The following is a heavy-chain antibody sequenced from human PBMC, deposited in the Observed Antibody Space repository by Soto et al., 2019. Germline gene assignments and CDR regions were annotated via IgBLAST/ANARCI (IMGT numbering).Heavy chain of an antibody. CDR2: INHSGST. Sequence: PSETLSLTCAVYGGSFSGYYWSWIRQPPGKGLEWIGEINHSGSTNYNPSLKSRVTISVDTSKNQFSLKLSSVTAADTAVYYCARDIVVVPAAMWGHYYYYMDVWGKGTTVTVSS. D-gene: IGHD2-2*01. J-gene: IGHJ6*03. V-gene: IGHV4-34*01. CDR1: GGSFSGYY. CDR3: ARDIVVVPAAMWGHYYYYMDV.